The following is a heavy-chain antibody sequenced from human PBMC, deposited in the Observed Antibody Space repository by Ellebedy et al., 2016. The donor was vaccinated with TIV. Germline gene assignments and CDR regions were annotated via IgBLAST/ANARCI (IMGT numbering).Heavy chain of an antibody. V-gene: IGHV3-49*03. CDR1: GFTFDHHA. CDR3: TRVQGSSGYYLLFDY. CDR2: IRGKAYGGTA. D-gene: IGHD3-22*01. J-gene: IGHJ4*02. Sequence: GESLKISXTASGFTFDHHAMSWFRQAPGKGLEWVAFIRGKAYGGTAEYAASVKGRFTISRDDSESIAYLQMNSLETEDTAVYYCTRVQGSSGYYLLFDYWGQGTLVTVSS.